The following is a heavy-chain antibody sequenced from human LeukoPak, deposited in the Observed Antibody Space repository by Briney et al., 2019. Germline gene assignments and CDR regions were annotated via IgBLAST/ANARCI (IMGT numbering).Heavy chain of an antibody. V-gene: IGHV1-2*02. CDR2: INPNSGGT. CDR3: ARDWGFGEGLLVWGMDV. Sequence: ASVKDSCKASGYTFTGYYMHWVRQAPRQGLEWMGWINPNSGGTNYAQKFQGRVTMTRDTSISTGYMWLSRLRSDDTAVYYCARDWGFGEGLLVWGMDVWGQGTTVTVSS. J-gene: IGHJ6*02. CDR1: GYTFTGYY. D-gene: IGHD3-10*01.